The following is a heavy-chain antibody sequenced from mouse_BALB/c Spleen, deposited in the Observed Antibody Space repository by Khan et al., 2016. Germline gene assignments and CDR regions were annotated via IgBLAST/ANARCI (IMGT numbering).Heavy chain of an antibody. Sequence: EVKLLESGGGLVQPGGSLKLSCEALGFDFSRYWMSWVRQAPGKGLEWFGVINPDSSTINYTPSLKDKFIIYRDNAKNTLYLQMRKEKYEDTVLFKCARAGYYGYIDNWGQGTLVTVSA. CDR3: ARAGYYGYIDN. CDR2: INPDSSTI. D-gene: IGHD1-1*01. J-gene: IGHJ3*01. CDR1: GFDFSRYW. V-gene: IGHV4-1*02.